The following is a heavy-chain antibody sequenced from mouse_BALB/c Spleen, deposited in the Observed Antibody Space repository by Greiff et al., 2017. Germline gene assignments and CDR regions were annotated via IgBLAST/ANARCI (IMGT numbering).Heavy chain of an antibody. V-gene: IGHV14-3*02. D-gene: IGHD1-1*01. CDR2: IDPANGNT. Sequence: EVQLQQSGAELVKPGASVKLSCTASGFNIKDTYMHWVKQRPEQGLEWIGRIDPANGNTKYDPKFQGKATITADTSSNTAYLQLSSLTSEDTAVYYCAPCYYGSSPYFDYWGQGTTLTVSS. CDR1: GFNIKDTY. J-gene: IGHJ2*01. CDR3: APCYYGSSPYFDY.